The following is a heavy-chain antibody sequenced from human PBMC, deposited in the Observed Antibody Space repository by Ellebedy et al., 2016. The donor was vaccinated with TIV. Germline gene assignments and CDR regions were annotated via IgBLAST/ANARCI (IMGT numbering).Heavy chain of an antibody. Sequence: SLKISXAASGFSLHDYAMHWVRRAPGKGLEWVSGISWNSGRIGYAESVKGRFTTSRDNAKNSLYLQMNSLRVEDTAVYYCARDPSAEKTRTWGWGQGTLVTVSS. D-gene: IGHD7-27*01. CDR3: ARDPSAEKTRTWG. V-gene: IGHV3-9*01. J-gene: IGHJ4*02. CDR2: ISWNSGRI. CDR1: GFSLHDYA.